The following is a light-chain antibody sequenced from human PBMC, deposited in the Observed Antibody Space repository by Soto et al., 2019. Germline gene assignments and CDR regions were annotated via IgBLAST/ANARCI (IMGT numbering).Light chain of an antibody. Sequence: DIQMTQSPSTLSASVGDRVTITCRASQSIGSSLAWHQQKPGKAPNLLISDASSLERGVPSRFSGSGSGTEFTLTIRSRQPDDFATYYCQQYNGYSRTFGQGTKVEIK. V-gene: IGKV1-5*01. CDR1: QSIGSS. CDR2: DAS. CDR3: QQYNGYSRT. J-gene: IGKJ1*01.